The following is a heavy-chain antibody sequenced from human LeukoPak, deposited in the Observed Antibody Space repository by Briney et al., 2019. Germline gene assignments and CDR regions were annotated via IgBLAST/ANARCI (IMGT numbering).Heavy chain of an antibody. CDR1: GFIFSTYN. V-gene: IGHV3-21*01. J-gene: IGHJ4*02. D-gene: IGHD1-1*01. CDR3: AGNVQLERAFDY. CDR2: ITSRSSYI. Sequence: GGSLRLSCAASGFIFSTYNMAWVRQAPGEGLERVSSITSRSSYIYYVDSVKGRFTISRDNAKNSLYLQMNSLRAEDTAVYYCAGNVQLERAFDYWGQGTLVTVSS.